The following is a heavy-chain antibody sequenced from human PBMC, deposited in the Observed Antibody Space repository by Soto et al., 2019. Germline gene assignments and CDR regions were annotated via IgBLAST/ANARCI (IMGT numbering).Heavy chain of an antibody. D-gene: IGHD2-2*01. V-gene: IGHV3-21*04. Sequence: GGSLRLSCAASGFTFSSYSMNWVRQAPGKGLEWVSSISSSSSYIYYADSVKGRFTISRDNAKNSLYLQMNSLRAEDTAVYYCAKADCSSTSCYRRLGWFDPWGQGTLVTVSS. CDR3: AKADCSSTSCYRRLGWFDP. CDR2: ISSSSSYI. CDR1: GFTFSSYS. J-gene: IGHJ5*02.